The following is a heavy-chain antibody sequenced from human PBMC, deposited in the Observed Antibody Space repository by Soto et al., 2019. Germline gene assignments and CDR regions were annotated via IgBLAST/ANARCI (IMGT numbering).Heavy chain of an antibody. V-gene: IGHV3-30*18. CDR3: AKDPWRWWLYGFDY. J-gene: IGHJ4*02. CDR1: GFTFSSYG. D-gene: IGHD2-15*01. Sequence: QVQLVESGGGVVQPGRSLRLSCAASGFTFSSYGMHWVRQAPGKGLEWVAVISYDGSNKYYADSVKGRFTISRDNSKNTLYLQMNSLRAEDTAVYYCAKDPWRWWLYGFDYWGQGTLVTVSS. CDR2: ISYDGSNK.